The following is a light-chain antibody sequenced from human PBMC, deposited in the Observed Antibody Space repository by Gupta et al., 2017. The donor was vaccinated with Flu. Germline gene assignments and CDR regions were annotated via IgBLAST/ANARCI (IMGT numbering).Light chain of an antibody. V-gene: IGKV3D-15*01. Sequence: EVLMTQSPATMSVSPGERVTLSCRASQSVNGNLAWYQQKPGQAPRLLVYGASTRDAGVSGRFSGSGYGRQYTLTITSRQSEDFAVYYCHQYNNWPPVTFGGGTMVEIK. CDR1: QSVNGN. CDR2: GAS. J-gene: IGKJ4*01. CDR3: HQYNNWPPVT.